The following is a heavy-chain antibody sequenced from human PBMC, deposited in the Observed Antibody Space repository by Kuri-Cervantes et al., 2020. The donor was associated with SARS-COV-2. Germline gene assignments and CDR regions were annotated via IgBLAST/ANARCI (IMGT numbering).Heavy chain of an antibody. CDR3: ARVDCSSTSCYGVVGWFDP. D-gene: IGHD2-2*01. CDR2: INHSGST. Sequence: SETLSLTCAVYGGSFSGYYWSWIRQPPGKGLGWIGEINHSGSTYYNPSLKSRVTISVDTSKNQFSLKLSSVTAADTAVYYCARVDCSSTSCYGVVGWFDPWGQGTLVTVSS. J-gene: IGHJ5*02. CDR1: GGSFSGYY. V-gene: IGHV4-34*01.